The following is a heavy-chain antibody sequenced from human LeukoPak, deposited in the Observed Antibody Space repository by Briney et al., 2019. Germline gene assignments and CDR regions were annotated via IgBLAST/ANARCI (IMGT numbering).Heavy chain of an antibody. V-gene: IGHV3-15*01. CDR1: GFTFSNAW. CDR3: TTRAILEHTMWDAFDI. J-gene: IGHJ3*02. CDR2: IKSKTDGGTT. Sequence: GGSLRLSCAASGFTFSNAWMSWVRQAPGKGLEWVGRIKSKTDGGTTDYAAPVKGRFTISRDDSKNTLYLQMNSLKTEDTAVYYCTTRAILEHTMWDAFDIWGQGTMVTVSS. D-gene: IGHD3-10*02.